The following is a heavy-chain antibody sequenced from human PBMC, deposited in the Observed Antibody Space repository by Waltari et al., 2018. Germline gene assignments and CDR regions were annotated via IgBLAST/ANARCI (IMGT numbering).Heavy chain of an antibody. J-gene: IGHJ4*02. CDR2: ISAYNGNT. Sequence: QVQLVQSGAEVKTPGASVKVSCKAYGYTFTSYGIRWVRTAPGQGLAWMGWISAYNGNTNYAQKLQGRVTMTTDTSTSTAYMELRSLRSDDTAVYYCARDRLRGGGDCYKDWGQGTLVTVSS. D-gene: IGHD2-21*01. CDR1: GYTFTSYG. CDR3: ARDRLRGGGDCYKD. V-gene: IGHV1-18*01.